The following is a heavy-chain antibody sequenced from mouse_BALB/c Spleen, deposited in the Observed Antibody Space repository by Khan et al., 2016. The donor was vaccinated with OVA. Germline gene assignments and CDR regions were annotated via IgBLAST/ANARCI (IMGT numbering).Heavy chain of an antibody. CDR2: ISGYSSTT. D-gene: IGHD2-13*01. J-gene: IGHJ2*01. Sequence: EVELVESGAGLVQPGGSRKLSCAASGFNFSNFTMHWVRQAPEKGLEWVAFISGYSSTTYYDDTVKDRFTISRDNSKNTLFLQLTSLMSEDTARYYCATSYGDGDYFDYWGPGTTLTVSS. CDR3: ATSYGDGDYFDY. CDR1: GFNFSNFT. V-gene: IGHV5-17*02.